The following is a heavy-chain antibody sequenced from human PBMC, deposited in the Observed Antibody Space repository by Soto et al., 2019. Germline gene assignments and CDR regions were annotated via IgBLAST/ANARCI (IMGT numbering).Heavy chain of an antibody. CDR3: AKDLGDIVVVVAATSMFDY. CDR2: ISGSGGST. Sequence: EVQLLESGGGLVQPGGSLRLSCAASGFTFSSYAMSWDRQAPGKGLEWVSAISGSGGSTYYADSVKGRFTISRDNSKNTLYLQMNSLRAEDTAVYYCAKDLGDIVVVVAATSMFDYWGQGTLVTVSS. V-gene: IGHV3-23*01. D-gene: IGHD2-15*01. J-gene: IGHJ4*02. CDR1: GFTFSSYA.